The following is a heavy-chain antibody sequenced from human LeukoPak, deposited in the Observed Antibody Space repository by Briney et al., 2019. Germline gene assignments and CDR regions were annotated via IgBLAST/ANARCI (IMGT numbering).Heavy chain of an antibody. J-gene: IGHJ4*02. CDR3: AKSWAYSLDY. V-gene: IGHV3-7*01. D-gene: IGHD2-15*01. Sequence: GGSLRLSCAVSGFTFSSHWMSWVRQAPGKGLEWVANINQDVSEKYYVDSVKGRFTISRDNAKNLLYLQMNSLRVEDTAVYYCAKSWAYSLDYWGQGTLVTVSS. CDR2: INQDVSEK. CDR1: GFTFSSHW.